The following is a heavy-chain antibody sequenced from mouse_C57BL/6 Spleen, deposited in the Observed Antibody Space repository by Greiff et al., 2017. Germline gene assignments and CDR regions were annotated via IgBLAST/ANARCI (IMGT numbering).Heavy chain of an antibody. CDR1: GYSITSGYY. V-gene: IGHV3-6*01. Sequence: ESGPGLVKPSQSLSLTCSVTGYSITSGYYWNWIRQFPGNKLEWMGYISYDGSNNYNPSLKNRISITRDTSKNQFFLKLNSVTTEDTATYYCATGLGYFDYWGQGTTLTVSS. D-gene: IGHD1-2*01. J-gene: IGHJ2*01. CDR2: ISYDGSN. CDR3: ATGLGYFDY.